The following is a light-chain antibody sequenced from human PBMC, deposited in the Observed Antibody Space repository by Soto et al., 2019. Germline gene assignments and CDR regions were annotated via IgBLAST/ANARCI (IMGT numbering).Light chain of an antibody. CDR1: QDVSIF. Sequence: EILLAQSPATLSLSPGERATLSCKASQDVSIFLAWYQQKPGQAPRLLIHDASNRATGVPARFSGSGSGRDFTLTITSLLSEDFAVYYCQQYNNWPLTFGGGTKVEMK. CDR3: QQYNNWPLT. CDR2: DAS. V-gene: IGKV3-11*02. J-gene: IGKJ4*01.